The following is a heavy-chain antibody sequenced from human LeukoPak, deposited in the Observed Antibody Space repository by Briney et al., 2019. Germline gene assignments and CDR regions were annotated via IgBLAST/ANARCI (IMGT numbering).Heavy chain of an antibody. CDR3: ARDVVHRWTGGPNWFDP. CDR2: IYHSGST. Sequence: PSETLSLTCTVSGYSISSGYYWGWIRQPPGKGLEWIGSIYHSGSTYYNPSLKSRVTISVDTSKNQFSLKLSSVTAADTAVYYCARDVVHRWTGGPNWFDPWGQGTLVTVSS. CDR1: GYSISSGYY. D-gene: IGHD3-16*01. J-gene: IGHJ5*02. V-gene: IGHV4-38-2*02.